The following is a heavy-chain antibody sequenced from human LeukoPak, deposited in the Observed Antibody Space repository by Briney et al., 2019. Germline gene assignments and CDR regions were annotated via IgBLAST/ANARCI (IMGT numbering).Heavy chain of an antibody. V-gene: IGHV1-46*01. CDR2: INPSGGST. J-gene: IGHJ3*02. CDR3: ARDQVGSGAFDI. Sequence: ASVKVSCKASGYTFTNYYIHWVRQAPGQGLEWMGIINPSGGSTSYAQKFQGRVTMTRDTSTSTVYMELSSLRSEDTAVYYCARDQVGSGAFDIWGQGTMVTVSS. D-gene: IGHD1-14*01. CDR1: GYTFTNYY.